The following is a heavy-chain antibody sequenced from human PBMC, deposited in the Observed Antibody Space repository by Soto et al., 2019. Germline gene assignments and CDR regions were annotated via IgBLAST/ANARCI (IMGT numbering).Heavy chain of an antibody. CDR3: AASSSWYRVPDY. D-gene: IGHD6-13*01. J-gene: IGHJ4*02. V-gene: IGHV3-23*01. CDR2: ISGSGGST. CDR1: GCTFVGLA. Sequence: RGAVGCTFVGLAVHRVLQAPGKGLEWVSAISGSGGSTYYADSVKGRFTISRDNSKNTLYLQMNSLRAEDTAVYYCAASSSWYRVPDYWGQGTLVTVSS.